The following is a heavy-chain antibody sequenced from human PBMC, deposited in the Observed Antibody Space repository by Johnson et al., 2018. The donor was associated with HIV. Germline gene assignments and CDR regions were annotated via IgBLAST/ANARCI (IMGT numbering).Heavy chain of an antibody. D-gene: IGHD3-3*01. CDR3: SKDVEHHEWPGAFDI. CDR2: ISGSGGST. V-gene: IGHV3-23*04. J-gene: IGHJ3*02. Sequence: VQLVECGGGVVQPGRSLRLFCAASGFTFSSYAIHWVRQAPGKGLEWVSAISGSGGSTYYADSVEGRFTISRDNSTNTLYLQVNRLRAEDTAVYYCSKDVEHHEWPGAFDIWGQGTMVTVSS. CDR1: GFTFSSYA.